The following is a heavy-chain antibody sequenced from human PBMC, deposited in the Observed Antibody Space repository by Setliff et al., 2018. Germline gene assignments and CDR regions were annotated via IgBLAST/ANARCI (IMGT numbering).Heavy chain of an antibody. CDR3: VRDSSADYYDNDYFKY. J-gene: IGHJ1*01. V-gene: IGHV3-30*02. CDR1: GFTFRGFA. D-gene: IGHD2-21*02. Sequence: GGSLRLSCAASGFTFRGFAMHWVRQAPGKGLEWVAFIRHVESDIYYNNSVKGRFTVSRDNSKNTLYLQMNILRPEDTALYYCVRDSSADYYDNDYFKYWGQGALVTVSS. CDR2: IRHVESDI.